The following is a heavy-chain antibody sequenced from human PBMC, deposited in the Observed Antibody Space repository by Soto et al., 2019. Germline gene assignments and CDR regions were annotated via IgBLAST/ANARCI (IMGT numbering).Heavy chain of an antibody. CDR3: ARDRCTTDRCYTHHFDV. J-gene: IGHJ6*02. Sequence: QVQLVQSGGEVTKPGASVKVSCKSSGYTFTSYGVSWVRQAPGQGLEWLGWISVYTGNTKQAQKFQDRVTLNTEASTGTADMELRSLRSDDTAVYYCARDRCTTDRCYTHHFDVWGQGTTVTVSS. CDR2: ISVYTGNT. V-gene: IGHV1-18*04. CDR1: GYTFTSYG. D-gene: IGHD2-8*01.